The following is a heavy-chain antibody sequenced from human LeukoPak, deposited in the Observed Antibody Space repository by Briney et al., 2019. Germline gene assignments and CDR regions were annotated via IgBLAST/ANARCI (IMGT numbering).Heavy chain of an antibody. V-gene: IGHV3-23*01. CDR2: ISGSGGST. J-gene: IGHJ4*02. D-gene: IGHD3-22*01. CDR1: GFTFSSYS. CDR3: AKEAKPPGNYYDSSGYYYDY. Sequence: TGGSLRLSCAASGFTFSSYSMNWVRQAPGKGLEWVSAISGSGGSTYYADSVKGRFTISRDNSKNTLYLQMNSLRAEDTAVYYCAKEAKPPGNYYDSSGYYYDYWGQGTLVTVSS.